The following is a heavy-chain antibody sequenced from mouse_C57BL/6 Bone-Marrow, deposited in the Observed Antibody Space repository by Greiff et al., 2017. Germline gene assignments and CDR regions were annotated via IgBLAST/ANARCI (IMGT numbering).Heavy chain of an antibody. CDR3: ARSGGYYYGSSHGYFDV. D-gene: IGHD1-1*01. V-gene: IGHV1-82*01. Sequence: VQLQQSGPELVKPGASVKISCKASGYAFSSSWMNWVKQRPGKGLEWIGRIYPGDGDTNYNGKFKGKATLTADKSSSTAYMQLSSLTSEDSAVYFCARSGGYYYGSSHGYFDVWGTGTTVTVSS. CDR2: IYPGDGDT. CDR1: GYAFSSSW. J-gene: IGHJ1*03.